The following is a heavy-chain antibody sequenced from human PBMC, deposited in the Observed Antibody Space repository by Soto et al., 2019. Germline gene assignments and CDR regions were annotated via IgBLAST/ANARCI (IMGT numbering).Heavy chain of an antibody. J-gene: IGHJ6*02. Sequence: PGGSLRLSCAASQIRFSSYEVNWVRMAPGKGLEWISYISERVDSMYYADAVKGRFAISRDNAKNSLYLQMNSLRVEDTAVYYCARAQDLHDSRAHKIRTMYVWGQGTRVTVSS. CDR3: ARAQDLHDSRAHKIRTMYV. D-gene: IGHD6-13*01. CDR1: QIRFSSYE. CDR2: ISERVDSM. V-gene: IGHV3-48*03.